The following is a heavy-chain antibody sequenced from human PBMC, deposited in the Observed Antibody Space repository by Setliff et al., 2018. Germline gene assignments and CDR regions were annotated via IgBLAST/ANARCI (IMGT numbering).Heavy chain of an antibody. J-gene: IGHJ3*02. CDR2: INPSSGAT. V-gene: IGHV1-2*06. CDR3: ARDGGGDSDAFDI. D-gene: IGHD3-16*01. Sequence: ASVKVSCKASGYTFTGYYMCWVRQAPGQGLEWMGRINPSSGATIYAQKFQGRVTMTSDTSISTAYMELGRLRSDDTAVYFCARDGGGDSDAFDIWGQGTMVTVS. CDR1: GYTFTGYY.